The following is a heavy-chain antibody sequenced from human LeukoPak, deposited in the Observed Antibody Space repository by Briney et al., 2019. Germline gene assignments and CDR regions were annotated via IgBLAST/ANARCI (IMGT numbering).Heavy chain of an antibody. D-gene: IGHD6-13*01. V-gene: IGHV4-34*01. J-gene: IGHJ5*02. CDR3: ARKFSSSWWVWFDP. CDR1: GGSFSGYY. Sequence: SETLSLTCAVYGGSFSGYYWSWIRQPPGKGLEWIGEINHSGSTNYNPSLKSRVTISVDTSKNQFSLKLSSVTAADTAVYYCARKFSSSWWVWFDPWGQGTLVTVSS. CDR2: INHSGST.